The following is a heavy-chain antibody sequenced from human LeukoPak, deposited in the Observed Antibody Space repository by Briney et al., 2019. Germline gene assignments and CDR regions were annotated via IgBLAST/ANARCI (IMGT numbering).Heavy chain of an antibody. V-gene: IGHV5-10-1*01. J-gene: IGHJ4*02. CDR1: GYSFTSYW. Sequence: GESPKISCKGSGYSFTSYWISWVRQMPGKGLEWMGRIDPSDSYTNYSPSFQGHVTISADKSISTAYLQWSSLKASDTAMYYCASFGDYVFSSDYWGQGTLVTVSS. CDR2: IDPSDSYT. D-gene: IGHD4-17*01. CDR3: ASFGDYVFSSDY.